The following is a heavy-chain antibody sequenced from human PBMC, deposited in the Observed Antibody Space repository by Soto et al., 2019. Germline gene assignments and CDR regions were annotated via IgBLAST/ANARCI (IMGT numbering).Heavy chain of an antibody. D-gene: IGHD1-26*01. V-gene: IGHV1-3*01. J-gene: IGHJ4*02. CDR2: INGGNGDT. CDR1: GYTFTSYA. CDR3: ARGSLSLYSADFW. Sequence: QVQLVQSGAEVKKPGASVRISCRTSGYTFTSYAITWLRHAPGQRLEWMGWINGGNGDTKYSQKFQDRLSITRDTSATTVSLGLSSLTSEVTAIYYCARGSLSLYSADFWWGQGTLVTVSS.